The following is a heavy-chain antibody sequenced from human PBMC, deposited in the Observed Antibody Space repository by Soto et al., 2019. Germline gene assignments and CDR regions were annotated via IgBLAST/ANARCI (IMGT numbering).Heavy chain of an antibody. CDR3: ARAGYCSGGSCYSVNWFDP. CDR1: GGTFSSYA. D-gene: IGHD2-15*01. CDR2: IIPIFGTA. J-gene: IGHJ5*02. Sequence: QVQLVQSGAEVKKPGSSVKVSCKASGGTFSSYAISWVRQAPGQGLAWMGGIIPIFGTANYAQKFQGRVTITAGVSTSTAYMESSSRRAEDTAVYYCARAGYCSGGSCYSVNWFDPWVQGTLVTVSS. V-gene: IGHV1-69*01.